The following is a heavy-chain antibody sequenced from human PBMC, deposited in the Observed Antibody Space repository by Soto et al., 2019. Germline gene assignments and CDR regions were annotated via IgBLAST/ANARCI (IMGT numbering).Heavy chain of an antibody. Sequence: PSQTLSLTCVISGDSVSSNSAAWNWIRQSPSRGLEWLGRTYYRSKWYNDYAVSVKSRITINPDTSKNQFSLQLNSVTPEDTAVYYCARDVDCSSTSCSYYYYYYYMDVWGKGTTVTVSS. V-gene: IGHV6-1*01. D-gene: IGHD2-2*01. CDR2: TYYRSKWYN. CDR3: ARDVDCSSTSCSYYYYYYYMDV. CDR1: GDSVSSNSAA. J-gene: IGHJ6*03.